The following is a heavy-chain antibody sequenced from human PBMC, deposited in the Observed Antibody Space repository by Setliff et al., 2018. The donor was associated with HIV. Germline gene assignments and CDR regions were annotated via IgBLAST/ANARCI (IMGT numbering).Heavy chain of an antibody. V-gene: IGHV1-46*01. Sequence: GASVKVSCKASGYTFTNFYIHWVRQAPGQGLEWLGMINPSGGSTTYAQKFQGRVTMTSDMSTSTVYMDLSSLGSEDTAMYYCARSGQYSGDYLPRDYYMDVWGKGTTVTVSS. D-gene: IGHD1-26*01. CDR2: INPSGGST. CDR1: GYTFTNFY. CDR3: ARSGQYSGDYLPRDYYMDV. J-gene: IGHJ6*03.